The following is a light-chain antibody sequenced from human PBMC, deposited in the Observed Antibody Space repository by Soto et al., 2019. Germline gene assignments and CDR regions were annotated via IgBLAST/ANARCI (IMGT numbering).Light chain of an antibody. Sequence: ILMTQSPATLSVSPGERATLSCRASQSVSNNLAWYQQKPGQAPRLLIYDASTRATRIPARFSGSGSGTEFTLTISGLESEYFAVYYCQQYNNSPPWTFGQGTKVEIK. CDR2: DAS. CDR3: QQYNNSPPWT. CDR1: QSVSNN. V-gene: IGKV3-15*01. J-gene: IGKJ1*01.